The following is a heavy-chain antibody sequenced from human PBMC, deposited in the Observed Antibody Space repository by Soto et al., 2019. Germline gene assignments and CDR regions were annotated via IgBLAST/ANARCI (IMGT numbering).Heavy chain of an antibody. J-gene: IGHJ4*02. Sequence: GESLKISCKGSGYSFTSYWIGWVRQMPGKGLEWMGIIYPGDSDTRYSPSFQGQVTISADKSISTAYLQWSSLKASDTAMYYCARTYYDFWSGYYRGGFDYWGQGTLVTVSS. CDR3: ARTYYDFWSGYYRGGFDY. CDR2: IYPGDSDT. D-gene: IGHD3-3*01. CDR1: GYSFTSYW. V-gene: IGHV5-51*01.